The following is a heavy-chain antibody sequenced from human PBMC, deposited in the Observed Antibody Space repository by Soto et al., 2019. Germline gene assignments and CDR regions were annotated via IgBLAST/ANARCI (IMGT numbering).Heavy chain of an antibody. J-gene: IGHJ4*02. Sequence: EVQLVESGGGLVQPGGSLRLSCAASGFTFSSYSMNWXXXXXXXXXEWVSYIISSSSTIYYADSVKGRFTISRDNAKXXXXXXXXXXXXXXXXXXXXXXXXXXXXXXIDYWGQGTLVTVSS. CDR1: GFTFSSYS. CDR3: XXXXXXXXXXIDY. CDR2: IISSSSTI. V-gene: IGHV3-48*01.